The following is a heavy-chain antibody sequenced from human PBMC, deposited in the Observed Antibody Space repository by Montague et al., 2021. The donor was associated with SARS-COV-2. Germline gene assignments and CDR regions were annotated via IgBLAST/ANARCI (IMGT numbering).Heavy chain of an antibody. CDR2: IYSNDEK. V-gene: IGHV2-5*01. D-gene: IGHD3-9*01. Sequence: PALVKPTQTLTLTCSFSGFSLTTPGVSVGWIRQPPGKALEWVAVIYSNDEKRYSPSLRNRLTITKDTAKNQVVLSLTYVDPVDTATYYCAHLIRYYDIFTGVPFDYWGQGSQVTVSS. CDR1: GFSLTTPGVS. CDR3: AHLIRYYDIFTGVPFDY. J-gene: IGHJ4*02.